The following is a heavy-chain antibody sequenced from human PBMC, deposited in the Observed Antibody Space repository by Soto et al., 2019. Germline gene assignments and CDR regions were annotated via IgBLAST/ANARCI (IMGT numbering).Heavy chain of an antibody. CDR2: IRCSSSYI. V-gene: IGHV3-21*01. D-gene: IGHD3-22*01. CDR3: ARVVDYCDPYYYYGMDV. Sequence: EVQLVESGGGLVKPGGSLRLSCAASGFTFSSYSMNWVRQAPGKGLEWVSSIRCSSSYIYYAESVKGRFTISRDNAKNSLYLQMNSLRAEDTAVYYCARVVDYCDPYYYYGMDVWGQGTTVTVSS. CDR1: GFTFSSYS. J-gene: IGHJ6*02.